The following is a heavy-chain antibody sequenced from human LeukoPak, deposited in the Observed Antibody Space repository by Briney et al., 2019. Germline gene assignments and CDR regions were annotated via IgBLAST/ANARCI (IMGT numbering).Heavy chain of an antibody. CDR3: ASSLIAARSAESFQH. CDR1: GGSISSYY. V-gene: IGHV4-59*01. D-gene: IGHD6-13*01. CDR2: IYYSGST. J-gene: IGHJ1*01. Sequence: SETLSLTCTVSGGSISSYYWSWIRQPPGKGLEWIGYIYYSGSTNYNPSLKSRVTISVDTSKNQFSLKLSSVTAADTAVYYCASSLIAARSAESFQHWGQGTLVTVSS.